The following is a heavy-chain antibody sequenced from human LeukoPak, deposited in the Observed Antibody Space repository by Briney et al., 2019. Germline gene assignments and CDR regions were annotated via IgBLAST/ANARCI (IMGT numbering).Heavy chain of an antibody. V-gene: IGHV1-46*01. CDR2: INPSDGST. D-gene: IGHD5-24*01. Sequence: GASVKVSCKASGYIFISYYIHWVRQAPGQGLEWVGVINPSDGSTNYAQKFQGRVTMTRDTSTRTIYMQLSGLRSEDTAVYYCARDVAREFDYWGQGALVTVSS. J-gene: IGHJ4*02. CDR3: ARDVAREFDY. CDR1: GYIFISYY.